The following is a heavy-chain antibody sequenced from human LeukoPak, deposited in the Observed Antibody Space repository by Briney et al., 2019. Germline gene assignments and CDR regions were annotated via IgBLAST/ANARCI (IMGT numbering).Heavy chain of an antibody. CDR1: GASMTNYY. D-gene: IGHD2-21*02. CDR3: ARTVVTSLYYFDY. CDR2: IYYSGSS. V-gene: IGHV4-59*01. J-gene: IGHJ4*02. Sequence: SETLSLTCTVSGASMTNYYWSWIRQPPGKGLEWMGYIYYSGSSTYNPSLKSRVAMSVDTSKNQFSLKLNSVTAADTAVYYCARTVVTSLYYFDYWGQGTLVTVSS.